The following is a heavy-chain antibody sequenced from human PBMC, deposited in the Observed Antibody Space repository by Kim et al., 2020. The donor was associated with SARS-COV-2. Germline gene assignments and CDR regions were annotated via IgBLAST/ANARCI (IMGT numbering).Heavy chain of an antibody. CDR3: ARDPDILTAAGDY. Sequence: YSQKFQGRVTITRDTSASTAYMELSSLRSEDTAVYYCARDPDILTAAGDYWGQGTLVTVSS. V-gene: IGHV1-3*01. D-gene: IGHD3-9*01. J-gene: IGHJ4*02.